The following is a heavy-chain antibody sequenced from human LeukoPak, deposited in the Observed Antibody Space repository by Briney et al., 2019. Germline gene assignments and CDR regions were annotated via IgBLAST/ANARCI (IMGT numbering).Heavy chain of an antibody. CDR2: ISSGGDSI. J-gene: IGHJ5*02. CDR1: GITFSDHY. D-gene: IGHD6-19*01. CDR3: ARDRHPVAGNWFDP. Sequence: PGGSLRLSCAASGITFSDHYMSWIRQAPGKGLEWLSYISSGGDSIYYADSVKGRFTISRDNAKNSVSLQMNSLRAEDTAVYYCARDRHPVAGNWFDPWGQGTLVTVSS. V-gene: IGHV3-11*04.